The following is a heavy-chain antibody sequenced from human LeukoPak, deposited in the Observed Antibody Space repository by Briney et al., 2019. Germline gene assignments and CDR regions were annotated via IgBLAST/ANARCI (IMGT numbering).Heavy chain of an antibody. V-gene: IGHV1-18*01. CDR2: ISAYNGNT. Sequence: ASVTVSCKASGYSFSSYGISWVRQAPGQGLEWMGWISAYNGNTNYAQKLQGRVTMTTDTSTSTAYMELRSLRSDDTAVYYCARVSHYYDSSGYSIGFDYWGQGTLVTVSS. CDR3: ARVSHYYDSSGYSIGFDY. J-gene: IGHJ4*02. D-gene: IGHD3-22*01. CDR1: GYSFSSYG.